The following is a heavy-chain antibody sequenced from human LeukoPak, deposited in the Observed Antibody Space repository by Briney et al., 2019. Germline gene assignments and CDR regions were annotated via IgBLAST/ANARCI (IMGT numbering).Heavy chain of an antibody. D-gene: IGHD6-13*01. Sequence: SETLSLTCTVSGGSISSSSYYWGWIRQPPGKGLEWIGSICYSGSTYYNPSLKSRVTISVDTSKNQFSLKLSSVTAADTAVYYCARDYSGYYFDYWGQGTLVTVSS. CDR2: ICYSGST. CDR3: ARDYSGYYFDY. CDR1: GGSISSSSYY. V-gene: IGHV4-39*07. J-gene: IGHJ4*02.